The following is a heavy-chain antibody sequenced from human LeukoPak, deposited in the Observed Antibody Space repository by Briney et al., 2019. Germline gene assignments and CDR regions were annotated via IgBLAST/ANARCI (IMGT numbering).Heavy chain of an antibody. J-gene: IGHJ4*02. CDR1: GFTFADHA. V-gene: IGHV3-9*01. CDR3: ARDDYDTLGYNFHF. Sequence: GGSLRLSCVASGFTFADHAMHWVRRAPGQGLEWVTGINWNNGGIVYAASVRGRFTVSRDNAKNTLYLQMNRLGPEDTAFYYSARDDYDTLGYNFHFWGQGTLVTVSS. D-gene: IGHD3-9*01. CDR2: INWNNGGI.